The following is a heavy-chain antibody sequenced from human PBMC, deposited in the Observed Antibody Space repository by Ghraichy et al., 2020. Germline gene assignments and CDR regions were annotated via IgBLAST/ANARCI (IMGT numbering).Heavy chain of an antibody. Sequence: GGSLRLSCSASGFTFSSYAMHWVRQAPGKGLEYVSAISSNGGSTYYADSVKGRFTISRDNSKNTLYLQMSSLRAEDTAVYYCVKNSDWYYYGSGKDYWGQVTLVSVSS. J-gene: IGHJ4*02. CDR1: GFTFSSYA. CDR2: ISSNGGST. CDR3: VKNSDWYYYGSGKDY. D-gene: IGHD3-10*01. V-gene: IGHV3-64D*09.